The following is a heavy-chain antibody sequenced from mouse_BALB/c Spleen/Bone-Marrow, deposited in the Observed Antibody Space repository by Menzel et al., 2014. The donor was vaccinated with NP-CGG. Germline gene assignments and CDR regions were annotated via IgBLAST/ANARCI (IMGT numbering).Heavy chain of an antibody. D-gene: IGHD1-1*01. J-gene: IGHJ4*01. V-gene: IGHV2-9*02. CDR3: ARSSSPYYYAMDY. CDR2: IWAGGST. Sequence: VHLVESGPGPVAPSQSLSITCTVSGFSLISYGVHWVRQPPGKGLEWLGVIWAGGSTNYNSALMSRLSISKDNSKSQVFLKMNSLQTDDTAMYYCARSSSPYYYAMDYWGQGTSVTVSS. CDR1: GFSLISYG.